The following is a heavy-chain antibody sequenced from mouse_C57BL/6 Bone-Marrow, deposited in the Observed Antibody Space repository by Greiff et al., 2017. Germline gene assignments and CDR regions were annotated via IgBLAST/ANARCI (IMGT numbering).Heavy chain of an antibody. CDR2: ISSGSSTI. CDR3: ARGLLRSFDY. D-gene: IGHD1-1*01. V-gene: IGHV5-17*01. J-gene: IGHJ2*01. Sequence: EVKLMESGGGLVKPGGSLKLSCAASGFTFSDYGMHWVRQAPEKGLEWVAYISSGSSTIYYADTVKGRFTISRDNAKNTLFLQMTSLRSEDTAMYYCARGLLRSFDYGGQGTTLTVSS. CDR1: GFTFSDYG.